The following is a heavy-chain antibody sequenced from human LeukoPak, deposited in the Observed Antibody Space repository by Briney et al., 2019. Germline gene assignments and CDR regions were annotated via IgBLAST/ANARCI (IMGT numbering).Heavy chain of an antibody. CDR1: GFTFSSYS. CDR3: TTDLLLVGIEMDV. V-gene: IGHV3-15*01. Sequence: GGSLRLSCAASGFTFSSYSLNWVRQAPGKGLEWVGRIKSKTDGGTTDYAAPVKGRFTISRDDSKNTLYLQMNSLKTEDTAVYYCTTDLLLVGIEMDVWGQGTTVTVSS. D-gene: IGHD2-15*01. CDR2: IKSKTDGGTT. J-gene: IGHJ6*02.